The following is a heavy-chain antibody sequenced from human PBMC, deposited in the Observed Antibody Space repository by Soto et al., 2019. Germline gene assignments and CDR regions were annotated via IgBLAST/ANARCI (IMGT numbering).Heavy chain of an antibody. CDR1: GDSLSSNRYC. V-gene: IGHV4-39*07. J-gene: IGHJ6*02. CDR2: IYYSGTT. D-gene: IGHD3-9*01. CDR3: ARDGYYDILTGRLYGMDV. Sequence: SGTLALTCAVPGDSLSSNRYCWACIGQPPGKGLQWIGSIYYSGTTYYNPSLKSRVTISVDTSKNQFSLKLSSVTAADTAVYYCARDGYYDILTGRLYGMDVWGQGTTVT.